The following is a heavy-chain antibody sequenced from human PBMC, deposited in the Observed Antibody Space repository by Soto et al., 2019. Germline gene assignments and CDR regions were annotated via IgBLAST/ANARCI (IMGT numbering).Heavy chain of an antibody. CDR3: ARVPPGYYDPYYFDY. D-gene: IGHD3-22*01. Sequence: GGSLRLSCAASGFTFSSYAMHWVRQAPGKGLEWVAVISYDGSNKYYADSVKGRFTISRDNSKSTLYLQMNSLRAEDTAVYYCARVPPGYYDPYYFDYWGQGTLVTVSS. CDR2: ISYDGSNK. J-gene: IGHJ4*02. V-gene: IGHV3-30-3*01. CDR1: GFTFSSYA.